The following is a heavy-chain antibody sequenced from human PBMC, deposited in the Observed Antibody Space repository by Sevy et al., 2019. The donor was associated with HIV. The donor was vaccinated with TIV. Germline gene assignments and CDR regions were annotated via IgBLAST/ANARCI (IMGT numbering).Heavy chain of an antibody. D-gene: IGHD3-22*01. V-gene: IGHV4-39*01. Sequence: SETLSLTCTVSGDSISSSNFYWGWIRQPPGKGLEWIGSIYYSGSTYYNPSLKSRVTISVDTSKDQFSLKLRCVTAADTAVYYCARLFDDSSGPPSDYWGQGTLVTVSS. CDR3: ARLFDDSSGPPSDY. CDR1: GDSISSSNFY. J-gene: IGHJ4*02. CDR2: IYYSGST.